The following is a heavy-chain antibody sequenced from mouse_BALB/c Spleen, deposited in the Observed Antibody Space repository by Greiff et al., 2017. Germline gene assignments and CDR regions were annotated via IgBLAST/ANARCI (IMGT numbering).Heavy chain of an antibody. CDR2: IYPGDGDT. J-gene: IGHJ3*01. CDR3: AKLDDYTAWFAY. CDR1: GYAFSSSW. V-gene: IGHV1-82*01. D-gene: IGHD2-4*01. Sequence: VKLVESGPELVKPGASVKISCKASGYAFSSSWMNWVKQRPGQGLEWIGRIYPGDGDTNYNGKFKGKATLTADKSSSTAYMQLSSLTSVDSAVYFCAKLDDYTAWFAYWGQGTLVTVSA.